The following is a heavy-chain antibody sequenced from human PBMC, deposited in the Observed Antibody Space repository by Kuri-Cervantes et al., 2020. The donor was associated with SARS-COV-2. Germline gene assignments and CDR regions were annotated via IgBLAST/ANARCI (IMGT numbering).Heavy chain of an antibody. V-gene: IGHV4-30-4*08. Sequence: LRLSCTVSGGSLSSGDYYWSWIRQPPGTGLEWIGYTYYSGTTYYNPSPKRRVTISGDTSKNQFSRTLSSVTAADTAADYCARDGGLHEGYSYGYIDYWGQGTLVTVSS. D-gene: IGHD5-18*01. CDR1: GGSLSSGDYY. CDR3: ARDGGLHEGYSYGYIDY. CDR2: TYYSGTT. J-gene: IGHJ4*02.